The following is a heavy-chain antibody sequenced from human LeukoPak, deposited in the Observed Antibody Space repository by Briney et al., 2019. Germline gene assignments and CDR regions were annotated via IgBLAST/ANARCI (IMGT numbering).Heavy chain of an antibody. CDR1: GYTLTSYG. Sequence: GASVKVSCKASGYTLTSYGISWVRQAPGQGLEWMGWIDTYNGNTKYAQKFQSRVTMTRNTSISTAYMELSSLRSEDTAVYYCARGRVRGVPYRNFDYWGQGTLVTVSS. CDR2: IDTYNGNT. D-gene: IGHD3-10*01. V-gene: IGHV1-8*02. CDR3: ARGRVRGVPYRNFDY. J-gene: IGHJ4*02.